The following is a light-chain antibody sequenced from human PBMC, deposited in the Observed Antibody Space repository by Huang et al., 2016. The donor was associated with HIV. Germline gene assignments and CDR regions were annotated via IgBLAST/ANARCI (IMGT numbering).Light chain of an antibody. CDR3: QHYNNWPPYA. Sequence: EIVMTQSPATLSVSPGERATLSCRASQSVRSFLAWYQQKPGQAPRLLIFDASTRASGIPDRFSGSGSGTEFTLTISSLQSEDFAVYYCQHYNNWPPYAFGQGTKLEIK. CDR2: DAS. V-gene: IGKV3-15*01. J-gene: IGKJ2*01. CDR1: QSVRSF.